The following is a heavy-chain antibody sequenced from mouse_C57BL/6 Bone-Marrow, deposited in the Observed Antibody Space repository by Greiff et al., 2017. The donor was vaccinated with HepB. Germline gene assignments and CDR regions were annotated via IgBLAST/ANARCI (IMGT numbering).Heavy chain of an antibody. D-gene: IGHD1-1*02. CDR3: AMGWGNYGYFDV. V-gene: IGHV1-74*01. CDR1: GYTFTSYW. Sequence: SGAELVKPGASVKVSCKASGYTFTSYWMHWVKQRPGQGLEWIGRIHPSDSETNYNQKFKGKATLTVDKSSSTAYMQLSSLTSEDSAVYYWAMGWGNYGYFDVWGTGTTVTVSS. J-gene: IGHJ1*03. CDR2: IHPSDSET.